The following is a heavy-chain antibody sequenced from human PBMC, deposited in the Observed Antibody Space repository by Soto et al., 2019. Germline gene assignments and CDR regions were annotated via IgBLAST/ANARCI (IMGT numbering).Heavy chain of an antibody. CDR3: ARDSWASRGYSYGYFDY. CDR1: GYTFTSYA. V-gene: IGHV1-3*01. J-gene: IGHJ4*02. Sequence: QVQLVQSGAEVKKPGASVKVSCKASGYTFTSYAMHWVRQAPGQRLEWMGWINAGNGNTKYSQKFQGRVTITRDTSASTAYMELSSLRSEDTAVYYCARDSWASRGYSYGYFDYWGQGTLVTVSS. CDR2: INAGNGNT. D-gene: IGHD5-18*01.